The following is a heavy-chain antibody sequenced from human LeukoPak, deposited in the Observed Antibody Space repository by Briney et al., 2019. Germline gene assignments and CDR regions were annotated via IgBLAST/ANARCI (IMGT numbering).Heavy chain of an antibody. Sequence: PSETLSLTCTVSGGSISSYYWSWIRQPPGKGLEWIGYIYYSGSTNYNPSLKGRVTISVDTSKNQFSLKLSSVTAADTAVYYCARDYYGSGSRDYFDYWGQGTLVTVSS. V-gene: IGHV4-59*01. CDR1: GGSISSYY. CDR2: IYYSGST. CDR3: ARDYYGSGSRDYFDY. D-gene: IGHD3-10*01. J-gene: IGHJ4*02.